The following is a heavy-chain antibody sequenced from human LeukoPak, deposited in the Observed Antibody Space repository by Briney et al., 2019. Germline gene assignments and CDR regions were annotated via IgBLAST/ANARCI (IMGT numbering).Heavy chain of an antibody. Sequence: PSETLSLTCTVSGGSISSYYWSWIRQPPGKGLEWIGYIYYSGSTNYNPSLKSRVTISVDTSKNQFSLKLSSVTAADTAVYYCASSVVGTVPWYYYYMDVWGKGTTVTVSS. V-gene: IGHV4-59*01. D-gene: IGHD7-27*01. J-gene: IGHJ6*03. CDR1: GGSISSYY. CDR2: IYYSGST. CDR3: ASSVVGTVPWYYYYMDV.